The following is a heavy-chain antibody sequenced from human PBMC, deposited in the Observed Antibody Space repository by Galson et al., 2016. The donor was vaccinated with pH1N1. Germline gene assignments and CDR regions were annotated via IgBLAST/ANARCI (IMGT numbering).Heavy chain of an antibody. V-gene: IGHV1-69*02. Sequence: SVKVSCKASGGTLSRHTISWVRQAPGQGLEWMGRILPIVGITNYAQKLQGRVTIIADRFTRTVSMELSGLTSEDTAVYYCATETGSSGMDVWDQGTTVTVSS. D-gene: IGHD3-10*01. CDR1: GGTLSRHT. CDR3: ATETGSSGMDV. J-gene: IGHJ6*02. CDR2: ILPIVGIT.